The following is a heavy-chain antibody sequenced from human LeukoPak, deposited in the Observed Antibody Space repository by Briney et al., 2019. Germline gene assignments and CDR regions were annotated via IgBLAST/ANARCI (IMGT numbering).Heavy chain of an antibody. Sequence: SQTLSLTCTVSGGSISSGGYYWSWIRQHPGKGLEWIGYIYYSGNTYYNPSLKSRVIISVDTSKSQFSLKLSSVTAADTAVYYCARIELGYCSSTTCYADYGMDVWGQGTTVTVSS. CDR1: GGSISSGGYY. V-gene: IGHV4-31*03. CDR3: ARIELGYCSSTTCYADYGMDV. J-gene: IGHJ6*02. CDR2: IYYSGNT. D-gene: IGHD2-2*01.